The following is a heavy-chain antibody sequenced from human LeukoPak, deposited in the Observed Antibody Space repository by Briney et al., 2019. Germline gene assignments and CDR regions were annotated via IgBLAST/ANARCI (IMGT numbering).Heavy chain of an antibody. CDR1: GDSVSNNNAA. J-gene: IGHJ4*02. D-gene: IGHD3-22*01. Sequence: SQTLSLTCAISGDSVSNNNAAWNWIRQSPSRGLEWLGRTYYRSKWYNDYAASVKSRITINPDTSKNQFSLSLSSVTAADTAVYYCARHPFYYDSSGYFDHFDYWGQGTLVTVSS. CDR2: TYYRSKWYN. V-gene: IGHV6-1*01. CDR3: ARHPFYYDSSGYFDHFDY.